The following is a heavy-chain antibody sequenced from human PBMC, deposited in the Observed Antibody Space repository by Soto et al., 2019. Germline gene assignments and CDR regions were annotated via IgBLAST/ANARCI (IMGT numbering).Heavy chain of an antibody. D-gene: IGHD3-22*01. CDR1: GFALSNAW. CDR2: IKSKTDGGTT. Sequence: PAGSLRLSCAASGFALSNAWVNWVCQAPGKGLEWVGRIKSKTDGGTTDFAAPVRGRFAISRDDSKNMVYMQMNSLKTEDTAVYFCTTDSYITMIVVRFDYWGDGPLVTVSS. CDR3: TTDSYITMIVVRFDY. J-gene: IGHJ4*01. V-gene: IGHV3-15*07.